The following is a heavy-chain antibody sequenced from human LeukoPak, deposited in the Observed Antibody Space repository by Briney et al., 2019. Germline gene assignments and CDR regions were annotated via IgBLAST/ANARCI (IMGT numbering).Heavy chain of an antibody. Sequence: SETLSLTCTVSGGSITNYYWSWIRQPPGKGLEWIGYIYNSVTTNYNPSLKSRVTISVDTSKNQFSLKLSSVTAADTAVYYCARRAGYYYGMDVWGQGTTVTVS. CDR2: IYNSVTT. J-gene: IGHJ6*02. CDR3: ARRAGYYYGMDV. CDR1: GGSITNYY. V-gene: IGHV4-59*08.